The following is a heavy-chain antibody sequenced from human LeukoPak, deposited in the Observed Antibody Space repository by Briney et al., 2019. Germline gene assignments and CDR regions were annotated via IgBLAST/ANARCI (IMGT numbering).Heavy chain of an antibody. J-gene: IGHJ6*02. Sequence: GGSLRLSCAASGFTVSSNYMSWVRQAPGKGLEWVSVIYSGGSTYYADSVKGRFTISRDNSKNTLYLQMNSLRAEDTAVCYCARDSPPATIFGVVSRGWGMDVWGQGTTVTVSS. CDR2: IYSGGST. CDR1: GFTVSSNY. CDR3: ARDSPPATIFGVVSRGWGMDV. D-gene: IGHD3-3*01. V-gene: IGHV3-53*01.